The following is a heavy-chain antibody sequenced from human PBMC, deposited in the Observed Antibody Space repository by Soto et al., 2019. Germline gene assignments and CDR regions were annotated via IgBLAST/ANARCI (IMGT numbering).Heavy chain of an antibody. CDR1: GGSISSGDYY. V-gene: IGHV4-30-4*01. Sequence: SETLSLTCTVSGGSISSGDYYWSWIRQPPGKGLEWIGYIYYSGSTYYNPSLKSRVTISVDTSKNQFSLKLSSVTAADTAVYFCARLRWETEKNYFDPWGQGALVTVSS. CDR2: IYYSGST. CDR3: ARLRWETEKNYFDP. J-gene: IGHJ5*02. D-gene: IGHD4-17*01.